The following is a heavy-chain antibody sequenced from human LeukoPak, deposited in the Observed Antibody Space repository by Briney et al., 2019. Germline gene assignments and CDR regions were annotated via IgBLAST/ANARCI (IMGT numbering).Heavy chain of an antibody. CDR1: GFTFSNYA. J-gene: IGHJ4*02. Sequence: GGSETLFCAASGFTFSNYALNWVSQAPGKGLEWVAVISHDETNKDYADTVRGRFTTSRENSRNTVYLQMSSLRAEDTAVYYCAKDQIGWAPGYISGPLDCWGQGTLVTVSS. D-gene: IGHD6-19*01. CDR3: AKDQIGWAPGYISGPLDC. CDR2: ISHDETNK. V-gene: IGHV3-30*18.